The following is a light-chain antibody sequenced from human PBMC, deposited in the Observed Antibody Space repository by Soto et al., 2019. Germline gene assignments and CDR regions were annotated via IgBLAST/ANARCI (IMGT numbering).Light chain of an antibody. J-gene: IGLJ1*01. V-gene: IGLV2-14*03. CDR3: SSFTGTTTLDV. Sequence: QSALTQPASVSGSPGQSITISCTGTSSDVGAYKYVSWYQQHPGKVPKLIIYGVPNRPSGASNRFSGSKSGNTAFLTISGLQPEDEADYYCSSFTGTTTLDVFXTGTKVTVL. CDR1: SSDVGAYKY. CDR2: GVP.